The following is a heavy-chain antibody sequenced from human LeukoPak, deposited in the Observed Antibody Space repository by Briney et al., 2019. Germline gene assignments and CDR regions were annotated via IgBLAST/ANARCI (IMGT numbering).Heavy chain of an antibody. CDR3: ARSTGYSYGYGYFDY. D-gene: IGHD5-18*01. J-gene: IGHJ4*02. CDR1: GGSISSYY. CDR2: IHYSGST. V-gene: IGHV4-59*01. Sequence: SETLSLTCTVSGGSISSYYWSWTRQPPGKGLEWIGYIHYSGSTNYNPSLKSRVNISVDTSKNQFSLKLSPVTAADTAVYYCARSTGYSYGYGYFDYWGQGTLVTVSS.